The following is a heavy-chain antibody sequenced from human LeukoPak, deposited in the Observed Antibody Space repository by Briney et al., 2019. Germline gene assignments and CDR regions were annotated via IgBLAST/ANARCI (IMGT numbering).Heavy chain of an antibody. V-gene: IGHV4-39*02. CDR1: GGSINSSPYY. J-gene: IGHJ4*02. Sequence: SETLSLICTVSGGSINSSPYYWARIRQPPGRGLEWIGSSYYRGNTYHNPSLKSRVTISVDTSKNQFSLSVISVTAADTAVYFSARATTGPASQAYDSWGQRILVTVAS. CDR2: SYYRGNT. D-gene: IGHD1-14*01. CDR3: ARATTGPASQAYDS.